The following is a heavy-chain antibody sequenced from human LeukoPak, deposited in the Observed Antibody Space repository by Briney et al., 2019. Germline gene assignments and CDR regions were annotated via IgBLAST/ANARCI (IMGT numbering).Heavy chain of an antibody. D-gene: IGHD1-26*01. CDR1: GGSIRSYS. CDR2: IYYSGST. J-gene: IGHJ4*02. Sequence: SETLSLTCTDSGGSIRSYSWSWILQPPGKGMEWIGYIYYSGSTKYNRSLKSRATISVDTSKNQFSLKLNSVTAADTAVYYCASGSYYFDYWGQGTLVTVSS. CDR3: ASGSYYFDY. V-gene: IGHV4-59*08.